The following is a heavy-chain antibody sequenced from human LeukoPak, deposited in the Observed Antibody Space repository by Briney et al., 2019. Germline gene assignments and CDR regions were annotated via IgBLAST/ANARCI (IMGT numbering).Heavy chain of an antibody. V-gene: IGHV4-30-4*01. CDR1: GGSISCGDYY. Sequence: SETLSLTCTVSGGSISCGDYYWSWIRQPPGKGLKWIGYIFYSGNTNYNPSLKSRVTISVDTSKNQFSLKLSSVTAADTAVYYCARGLSSWHDYYFDYWGQGTLVTVSS. CDR2: IFYSGNT. D-gene: IGHD6-13*01. CDR3: ARGLSSWHDYYFDY. J-gene: IGHJ4*02.